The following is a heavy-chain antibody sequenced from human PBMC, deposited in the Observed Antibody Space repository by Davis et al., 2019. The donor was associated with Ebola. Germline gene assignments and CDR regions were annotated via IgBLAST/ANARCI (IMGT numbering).Heavy chain of an antibody. D-gene: IGHD3-10*01. V-gene: IGHV3-23*01. CDR1: GFIFRNYV. J-gene: IGHJ6*02. CDR3: VKAGFGELLISYYYGMDV. Sequence: GESLKISCETSGFIFRNYVMSWVRQAPGKGLEWVSTFGTGGDTYYADSVKGRFAISRDNSSGTLYLQMNSLRVEDSAIYYCVKAGFGELLISYYYGMDVWGQGTTVTVSS. CDR2: FGTGGDT.